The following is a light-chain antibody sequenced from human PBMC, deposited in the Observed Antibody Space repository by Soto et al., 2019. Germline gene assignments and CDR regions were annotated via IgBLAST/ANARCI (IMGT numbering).Light chain of an antibody. V-gene: IGLV2-14*01. CDR2: DVS. CDR3: SSYTISTTL. CDR1: SSDVGGYTY. Sequence: QLVLTQPASVSGSPGQSITISCTGTSSDVGGYTYVSWYQQHPGKAPKLMIYDVSNRPSGVSNRFSGSKSGNTASLTISGLQAEDEADYYCSSYTISTTLFGGGTQLTVL. J-gene: IGLJ2*01.